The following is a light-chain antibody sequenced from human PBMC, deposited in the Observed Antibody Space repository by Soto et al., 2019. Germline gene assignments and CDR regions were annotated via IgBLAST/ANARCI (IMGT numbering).Light chain of an antibody. CDR1: QSVSSNY. Sequence: EVVLTQSPRALSLSPGERAPLFCRASQSVSSNYLAWYQQMPGQAPRLLISGASSRATGIPDRFSGSGSGTDFTLTISRLEPEDFAVYYCQQYGSSPITFGQGTRLEI. J-gene: IGKJ5*01. V-gene: IGKV3-20*01. CDR2: GAS. CDR3: QQYGSSPIT.